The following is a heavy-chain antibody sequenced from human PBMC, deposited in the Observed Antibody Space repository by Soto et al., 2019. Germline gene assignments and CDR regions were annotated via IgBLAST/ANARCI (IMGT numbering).Heavy chain of an antibody. D-gene: IGHD2-2*01. CDR2: IFSNDEK. Sequence: SGPTLVNPTETLTLTCTVSGFSLSNARMGVSWIRQPPGKALEWLAHIFSNDEKSYSTSLKSRLTISKDTSKSQVVLTMTNMDPVDTATYYCARIRISCISTSCYVYYYYGMDVWGQGTTVTVSS. CDR1: GFSLSNARMG. V-gene: IGHV2-26*01. J-gene: IGHJ6*02. CDR3: ARIRISCISTSCYVYYYYGMDV.